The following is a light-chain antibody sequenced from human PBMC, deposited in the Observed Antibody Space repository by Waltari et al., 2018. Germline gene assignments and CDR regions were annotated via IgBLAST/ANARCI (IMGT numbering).Light chain of an antibody. CDR3: QKYNSAPFT. CDR1: QGINNY. CDR2: AAS. J-gene: IGKJ3*01. V-gene: IGKV1-27*01. Sequence: DIQMTQSPSSLSASVGDRVTITCRASQGINNYLAWYQQKPGKGPNLLIYAASTLPSGVPSRFSGSGYGTDFTLTSSSLQAEDVATYYCQKYNSAPFTFGPGTKVDIK.